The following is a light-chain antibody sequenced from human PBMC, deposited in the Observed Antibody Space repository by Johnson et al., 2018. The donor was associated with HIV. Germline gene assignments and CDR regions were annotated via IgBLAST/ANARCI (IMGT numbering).Light chain of an antibody. Sequence: QSALTQPPSVSAAPGQKVTISCSGSNSNIGNNYVSWYQQLPGTAPKLIIYGNDKRPSGIPDRFSGSKSGTSATLGITGLQSGDEANYYCGTWDSSLSGVFGTGTAVTIL. V-gene: IGLV1-51*01. J-gene: IGLJ1*01. CDR1: NSNIGNNY. CDR3: GTWDSSLSGV. CDR2: GND.